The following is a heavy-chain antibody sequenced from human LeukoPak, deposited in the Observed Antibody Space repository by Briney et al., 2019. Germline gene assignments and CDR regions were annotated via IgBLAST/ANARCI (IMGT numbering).Heavy chain of an antibody. CDR2: IKPDGSEK. CDR3: ARERMYSGSGSTYPYYDY. V-gene: IGHV3-7*01. D-gene: IGHD3-10*01. CDR1: GFTFSSYW. Sequence: GGSLRLSCAASGFTFSSYWMSWVRHSPGKGLEWVANIKPDGSEKYFMDSVKGRFTISRDNAKNALYLKMNSLRAEDTAEYFCARERMYSGSGSTYPYYDYWGQGTLVTVSS. J-gene: IGHJ4*02.